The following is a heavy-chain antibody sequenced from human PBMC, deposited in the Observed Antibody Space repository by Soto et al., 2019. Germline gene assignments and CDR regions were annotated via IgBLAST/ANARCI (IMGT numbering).Heavy chain of an antibody. CDR3: AGERITYVNGNYYYYGMDV. V-gene: IGHV4-34*01. CDR2: INHSGST. CDR1: GGSFSGYY. D-gene: IGHD3-10*01. Sequence: SETLSLTCAVYGGSFSGYYWSWIRQPPGKGLEWIGEINHSGSTNYNPSLKSRVTISVDTSKNQFSLKLSSVTAADTAVYYCAGERITYVNGNYYYYGMDVWGQGTTVTVSS. J-gene: IGHJ6*02.